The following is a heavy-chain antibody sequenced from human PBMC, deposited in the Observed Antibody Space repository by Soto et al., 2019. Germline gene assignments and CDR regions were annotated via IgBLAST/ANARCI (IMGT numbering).Heavy chain of an antibody. Sequence: QVQLQESGPGLVKPSETLSLTCTVSGGSISSYYWSWIRQPPGKGLEWIGNIYYSGSTNYNPSLKSRVTISVDTSKNQFSLKLSSVTAADTAVYYCARHDCSGGSCRSYFDYWGQGTLVTVSS. V-gene: IGHV4-59*08. CDR2: IYYSGST. CDR3: ARHDCSGGSCRSYFDY. CDR1: GGSISSYY. J-gene: IGHJ4*02. D-gene: IGHD2-15*01.